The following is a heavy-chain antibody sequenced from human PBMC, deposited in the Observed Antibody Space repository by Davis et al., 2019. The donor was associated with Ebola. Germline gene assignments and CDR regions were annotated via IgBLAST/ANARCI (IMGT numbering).Heavy chain of an antibody. J-gene: IGHJ5*02. CDR2: IRQDGSEK. CDR3: ARDHGYNRFDP. CDR1: GFTFSNFW. Sequence: GEPLKISCAASGFTFSNFWMSWVRQVSGKGLEWVANIRQDGSEKNYVDSVKGRFIISRDNAKNSLYLQMNSLRTEDTALYYCARDHGYNRFDPWGQGTLVTVSS. V-gene: IGHV3-7*03.